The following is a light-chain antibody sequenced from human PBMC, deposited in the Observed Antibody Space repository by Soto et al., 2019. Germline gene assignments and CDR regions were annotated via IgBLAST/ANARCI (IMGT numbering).Light chain of an antibody. CDR2: QVS. Sequence: QSVLTQPPSVSGSPGQSVTISCTGTSNDVGSYNRVSWYQQPPGTAPKLMICQVSNRPSGVPDRFSGSKSGNTASLTISGLQAEDEADYYCSSYTSSGTWVFGGGTKLTVL. V-gene: IGLV2-18*02. CDR3: SSYTSSGTWV. CDR1: SNDVGSYNR. J-gene: IGLJ3*02.